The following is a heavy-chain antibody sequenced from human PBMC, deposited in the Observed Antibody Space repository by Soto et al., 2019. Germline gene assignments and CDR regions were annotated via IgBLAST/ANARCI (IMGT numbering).Heavy chain of an antibody. CDR2: IYYSGST. D-gene: IGHD2-15*01. J-gene: IGHJ5*02. Sequence: QLQLQESGPGLVKPSETLSLTCTVSGGSISSSSYYWGWIRQPPGKGLEWMGTIYYSGSTYYNPSLKSRVPVSVDTSKNQFSLKLNSVTAADTAVYYCARRGSGGRAFDPWGQGTLVTVSS. CDR3: ARRGSGGRAFDP. V-gene: IGHV4-39*01. CDR1: GGSISSSSYY.